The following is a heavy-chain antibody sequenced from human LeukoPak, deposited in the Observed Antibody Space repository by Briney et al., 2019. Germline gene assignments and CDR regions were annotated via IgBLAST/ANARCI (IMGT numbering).Heavy chain of an antibody. CDR3: AKDRTASPKIVVVINSPSDY. CDR1: GFTFSSYA. CDR2: ISGSGGST. D-gene: IGHD3-22*01. Sequence: GGSLRLSXAASGFTFSSYAMSWVRQAPGKGLEWVSAISGSGGSTYYADSVKGRFTISRDNSKNTLYLKMNSLRAEDTAVYYCAKDRTASPKIVVVINSPSDYWGQGTLVTVSS. J-gene: IGHJ4*02. V-gene: IGHV3-23*01.